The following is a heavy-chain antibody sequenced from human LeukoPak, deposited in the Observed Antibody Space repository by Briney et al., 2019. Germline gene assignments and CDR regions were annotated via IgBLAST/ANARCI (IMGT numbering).Heavy chain of an antibody. CDR3: ARASSGWHVGYYFDY. J-gene: IGHJ4*02. CDR2: ISAYNGNT. V-gene: IGHV1-18*01. D-gene: IGHD6-19*01. Sequence: EASVKVSCKASGYTFTSYGISWVRQAPGQGLEWMGWISAYNGNTNYAQKLQGRVTMTTDTSTSTAYMELRSLRSDDTAVYYCARASSGWHVGYYFDYWGQGTLVTVSS. CDR1: GYTFTSYG.